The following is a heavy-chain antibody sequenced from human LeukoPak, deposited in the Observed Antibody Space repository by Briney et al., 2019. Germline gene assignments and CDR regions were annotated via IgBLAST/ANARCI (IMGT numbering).Heavy chain of an antibody. J-gene: IGHJ6*03. CDR2: ISAYNGNT. V-gene: IGHV1-18*01. D-gene: IGHD6-19*01. CDR1: GYTFTSYG. Sequence: ASVKVSCKASGYTFTSYGISWVRQAPGQGLEWMGWISAYNGNTNYAQKLQGRVTMTTDTSTSTAYMELRSLRSDDTAVYYCARGQVVAGIIYYYYYYMDVWGKGTTVTVSS. CDR3: ARGQVVAGIIYYYYYYMDV.